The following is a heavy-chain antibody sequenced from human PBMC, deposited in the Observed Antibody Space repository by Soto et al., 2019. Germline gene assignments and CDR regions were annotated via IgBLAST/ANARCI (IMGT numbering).Heavy chain of an antibody. CDR3: ARVIDYGEYYFDY. D-gene: IGHD4-17*01. J-gene: IGHJ4*02. Sequence: QVQLQESGPGLVKPSQTLSLTSTVSGGSISSVGYYWSWISQHPGKGLEWIGYIYYSGSTYYNPARRSRVTTSVDPSKNQFSLKLSSVTAADTAVYYCARVIDYGEYYFDYWGQGTLVTVSS. CDR1: GGSISSVGYY. V-gene: IGHV4-31*03. CDR2: IYYSGST.